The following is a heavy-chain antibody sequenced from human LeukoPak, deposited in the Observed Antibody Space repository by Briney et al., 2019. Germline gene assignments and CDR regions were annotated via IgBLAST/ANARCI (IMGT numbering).Heavy chain of an antibody. V-gene: IGHV5-51*01. Sequence: GESLKISCKGSGYSFTSYWIGWVRQMPGKGLEWMGNIYPGDSDTRYSPSFQGQVTISADKSISTAYLQWSSLKASDTAMYYCARRPEFWSGYYDYWGQGTLVTVSS. CDR2: IYPGDSDT. CDR3: ARRPEFWSGYYDY. J-gene: IGHJ4*02. D-gene: IGHD3-3*01. CDR1: GYSFTSYW.